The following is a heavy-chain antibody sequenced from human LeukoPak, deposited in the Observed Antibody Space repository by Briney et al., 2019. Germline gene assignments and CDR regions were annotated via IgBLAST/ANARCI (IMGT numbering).Heavy chain of an antibody. CDR2: ISYNGIT. D-gene: IGHD3-3*02. CDR3: VRRGGTSSLIAYSWFDP. V-gene: IGHV4-39*01. Sequence: PSETLSLTCTVSGDSFSRNSYYWGWLRPAPGQGLDWFGSISYNGITYVNPFIESLVTISADTSRTQVYLKLTSVTAADTGFYYCVRRGGTSSLIAYSWFDPWGQGKLVTVSS. J-gene: IGHJ5*02. CDR1: GDSFSRNSYY.